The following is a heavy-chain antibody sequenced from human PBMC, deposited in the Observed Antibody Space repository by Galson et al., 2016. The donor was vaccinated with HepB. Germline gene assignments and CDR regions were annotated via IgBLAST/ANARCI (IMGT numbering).Heavy chain of an antibody. CDR1: GGSISTYY. CDR2: VHSSGNT. V-gene: IGHV4-59*01. D-gene: IGHD1-1*01. Sequence: ETLSLTCTVSGGSISTYYWSWIRQPPGKGLEWIGYVHSSGNTNYNPSLESRVTISLDTSKSQFSLHLTSVTAADSAIYYCARELNDSWRDWCFGLWGRGTLVAFSA. J-gene: IGHJ2*01. CDR3: ARELNDSWRDWCFGL.